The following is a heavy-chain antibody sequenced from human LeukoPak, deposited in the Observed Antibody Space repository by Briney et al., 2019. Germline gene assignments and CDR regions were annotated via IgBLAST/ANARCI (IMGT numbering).Heavy chain of an antibody. V-gene: IGHV4-59*01. CDR3: ARGFEYNYRYTFGY. Sequence: SETLSLTCTVSGGSISSYYWSWIRQPPGKGLEWIGYIFSGSTDYNPSLKSRVTMSVDTSKNQFSLQLSSVTAADTAVYYCARGFEYNYRYTFGYWGQGTLVTVSS. J-gene: IGHJ4*02. D-gene: IGHD5-18*01. CDR2: IFSGST. CDR1: GGSISSYY.